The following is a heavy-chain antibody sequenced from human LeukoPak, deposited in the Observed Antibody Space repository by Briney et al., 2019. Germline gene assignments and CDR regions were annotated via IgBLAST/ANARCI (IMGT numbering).Heavy chain of an antibody. D-gene: IGHD1-7*01. CDR1: GFTFSSYA. J-gene: IGHJ6*02. Sequence: GGSLRLSCAASGFTFSSYAMHWVRQAPGKGLEWVAVISYDGSNKYYADSVKGRFTISRDNSKNTLYLQMNSLRAEDTAVYYCARGQNWNYGYYYYGMDVWGQGTTVTVSS. CDR3: ARGQNWNYGYYYYGMDV. CDR2: ISYDGSNK. V-gene: IGHV3-30-3*01.